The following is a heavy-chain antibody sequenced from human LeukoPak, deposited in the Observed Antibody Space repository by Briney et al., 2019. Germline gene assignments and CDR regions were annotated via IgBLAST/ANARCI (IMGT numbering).Heavy chain of an antibody. CDR2: TNSDETTI. Sequence: PGGSLRLSCAASGFTFSRHWMHWVRQAPGKGLVWVSRTNSDETTIDYADSVKGRFTISRDNVKNTVYLQMNSLRAEDTAVYYCALSRGAYNYGPFDYWGQGTLVTVSS. CDR1: GFTFSRHW. CDR3: ALSRGAYNYGPFDY. D-gene: IGHD5-18*01. V-gene: IGHV3-74*01. J-gene: IGHJ4*02.